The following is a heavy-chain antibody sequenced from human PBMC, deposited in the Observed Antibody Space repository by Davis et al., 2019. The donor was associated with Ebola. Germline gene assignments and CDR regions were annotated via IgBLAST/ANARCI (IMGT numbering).Heavy chain of an antibody. CDR2: IYSGGTT. V-gene: IGHV3-53*01. CDR1: GFTVSTNF. CDR3: ARYLTSSSLDV. Sequence: GESLKISCAASGFTVSTNFMSWVRQAPGKGLEWVSVIYSGGTTYYADSVKGRFTVSRDNSKNTLYPQMNSLRAEETAVYYCARYLTSSSLDVWGPGTTVTVSS. D-gene: IGHD6-6*01. J-gene: IGHJ6*02.